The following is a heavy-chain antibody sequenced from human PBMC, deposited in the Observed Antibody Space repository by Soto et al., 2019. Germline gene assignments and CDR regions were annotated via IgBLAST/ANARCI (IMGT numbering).Heavy chain of an antibody. V-gene: IGHV1-3*01. CDR3: ARVIAVGSSWYYSY. J-gene: IGHJ4*02. Sequence: ASVKVSCKASGYTFTSYAMHWVRQAPGQRLEWMGWINAGNGNTKYSQKFQGRVTITRDTSASTAYMELSSLRSEATAVYYCARVIAVGSSWYYSYWGKGTLGTVSS. CDR1: GYTFTSYA. D-gene: IGHD6-13*01. CDR2: INAGNGNT.